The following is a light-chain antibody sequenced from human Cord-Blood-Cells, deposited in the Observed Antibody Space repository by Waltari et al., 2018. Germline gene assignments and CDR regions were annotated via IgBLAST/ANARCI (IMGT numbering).Light chain of an antibody. CDR1: QSVSSY. V-gene: IGKV3-11*01. J-gene: IGKJ4*01. CDR3: QQRSNWPPAT. CDR2: DAS. Sequence: EIVLTPSPSTLSFSPGERATLSCRASQSVSSYLAWYQQKPGQAPRLLIYDASNRATGIPARFSGSGSGTDFTLTISSLEPEDFAVYYCQQRSNWPPATFGGGTKVEIK.